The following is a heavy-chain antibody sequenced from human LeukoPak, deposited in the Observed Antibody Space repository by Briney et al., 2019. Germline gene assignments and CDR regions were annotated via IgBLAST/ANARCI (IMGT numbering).Heavy chain of an antibody. CDR1: GYSFTSYW. J-gene: IGHJ3*02. CDR2: IYLGDSDT. V-gene: IGHV5-51*01. D-gene: IGHD5-12*01. Sequence: GESLKISCKGSGYSFTSYWIGWVRQMPGKGLEWMGIIYLGDSDTRYSPSFQGQVTISADKSISTAYLQWSSLKASDTAMYYCARQWDSGYDNDAFDIWGQGTMVTVSS. CDR3: ARQWDSGYDNDAFDI.